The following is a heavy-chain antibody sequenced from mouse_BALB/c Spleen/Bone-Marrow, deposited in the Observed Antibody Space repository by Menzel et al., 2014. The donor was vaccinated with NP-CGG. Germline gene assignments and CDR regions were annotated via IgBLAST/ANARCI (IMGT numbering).Heavy chain of an antibody. V-gene: IGHV14-3*02. Sequence: EAKLMESGAELVKPGASVKLSCTASGFNIKDTYMHWVKERPEQGLEWIGRIDPANGNTKYDPKFQGKATITADTSSNTAYLQLSSLTSEDTAVYYCVYGRDWYFDVWGAGTTVTVSS. CDR2: IDPANGNT. J-gene: IGHJ1*01. D-gene: IGHD1-1*01. CDR3: VYGRDWYFDV. CDR1: GFNIKDTY.